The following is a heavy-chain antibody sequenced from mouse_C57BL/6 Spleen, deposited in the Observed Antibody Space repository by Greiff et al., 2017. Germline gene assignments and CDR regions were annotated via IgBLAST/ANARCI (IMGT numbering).Heavy chain of an antibody. J-gene: IGHJ2*01. CDR1: GYTFTNYW. CDR3: ARGYYDSSLYFDY. CDR2: IYPGGGYT. Sequence: QVQLQQSGAELVRPGTSVKMSCKASGYTFTNYWIGWAKQRPGHGLEWIGDIYPGGGYTNYNEKFKGKATLTADKSSSTAYMQFSSLTSEDSAIYYCARGYYDSSLYFDYWGQGTTLTVSS. D-gene: IGHD1-1*01. V-gene: IGHV1-63*01.